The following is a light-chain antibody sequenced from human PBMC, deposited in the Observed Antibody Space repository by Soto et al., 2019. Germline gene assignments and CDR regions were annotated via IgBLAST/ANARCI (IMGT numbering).Light chain of an antibody. CDR3: SAYRRGIIV. CDR1: NNDVGGHMY. Sequence: QSALTQPASVSGSPGQSITISCTGTNNDVGGHMYVSWYLHQAGKVPKLIIYEIDNRPSGVSDRFSGSKSGNTASLTISGLQAEDEAAYYCSAYRRGIIVFGGGTKLTVL. J-gene: IGLJ2*01. CDR2: EID. V-gene: IGLV2-14*01.